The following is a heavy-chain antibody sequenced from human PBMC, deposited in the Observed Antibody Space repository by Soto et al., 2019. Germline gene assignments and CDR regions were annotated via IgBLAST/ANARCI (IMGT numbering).Heavy chain of an antibody. CDR1: GFTFSSYG. V-gene: IGHV3-33*01. CDR3: ARDIAAAGIEYFQH. D-gene: IGHD6-13*01. Sequence: QVQLVESGGRVVQPGRSLRLSCAASGFTFSSYGMHWVRQAPGKGLEWVAVIWYDGSNKYYADSVKGRFTISRDNSKNTLYLQMNSLRAEDTAVYYCARDIAAAGIEYFQHWGQGTLVTVSS. J-gene: IGHJ1*01. CDR2: IWYDGSNK.